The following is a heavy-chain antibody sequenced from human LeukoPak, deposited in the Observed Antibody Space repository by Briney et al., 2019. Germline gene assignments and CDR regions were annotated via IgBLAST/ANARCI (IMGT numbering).Heavy chain of an antibody. CDR1: GFTFSSYD. J-gene: IGHJ3*02. V-gene: IGHV3-13*01. CDR3: ARDQHIGGTTYAFDI. Sequence: GGSLRLSCAATGFTFSSYDMHWVRQATGKGLEWVSAIGTAGDTYYPGSVKGRFTISRENAKNSLYLQMNSLRAGDTAVYYCARDQHIGGTTYAFDIWGQGTMVTVSS. CDR2: IGTAGDT. D-gene: IGHD1-7*01.